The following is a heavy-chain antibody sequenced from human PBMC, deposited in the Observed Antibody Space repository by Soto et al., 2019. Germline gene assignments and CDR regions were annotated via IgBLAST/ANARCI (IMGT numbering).Heavy chain of an antibody. D-gene: IGHD6-13*01. CDR2: INPNSGGT. V-gene: IGHV1-2*04. J-gene: IGHJ6*02. CDR1: GYTFTGYY. Sequence: ASVKVSCKASGYTFTGYYMHWVRQAPGQGLEWMGWINPNSGGTNYAQKFQGWVTMTRDTSISTAYMELSSLKTEDTAVYYCAREPKYSSSWYKLYYYGMDVWGQGTTVTVSS. CDR3: AREPKYSSSWYKLYYYGMDV.